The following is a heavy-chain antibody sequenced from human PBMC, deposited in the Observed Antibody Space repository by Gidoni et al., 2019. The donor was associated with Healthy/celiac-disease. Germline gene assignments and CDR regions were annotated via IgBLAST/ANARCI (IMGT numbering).Heavy chain of an antibody. CDR1: GLTFSRHW. V-gene: IGHV3-7*01. Sequence: GGGLVQPAGSLTLPCAASGLTFSRHWRSWVRPAPGKALEWVANIKQDGSEKYYVDSVKGRFTISRDNAKNSLYLQMNGLGAGDTAVYYCAREGARGSGWYGGWYFDLWGRGSLVTVFS. CDR3: AREGARGSGWYGGWYFDL. D-gene: IGHD6-19*01. CDR2: IKQDGSEK. J-gene: IGHJ2*01.